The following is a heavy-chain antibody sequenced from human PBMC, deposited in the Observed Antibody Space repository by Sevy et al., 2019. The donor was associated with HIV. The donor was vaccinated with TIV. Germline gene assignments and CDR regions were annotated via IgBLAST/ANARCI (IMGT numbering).Heavy chain of an antibody. V-gene: IGHV1-24*01. J-gene: IGHJ4*02. D-gene: IGHD3-22*01. CDR2: FDPEDEET. CDR3: ATTKDYYDSSGSPFDY. CDR1: GYTLSELS. Sequence: ASVKVSCKVSGYTLSELSVHWVRLAPGKGLEWMGSFDPEDEETTYAQKFQGRVTMTEDTSTDTAYMELSSLRSEDTAVYYCATTKDYYDSSGSPFDYWGQGTLVTVSS.